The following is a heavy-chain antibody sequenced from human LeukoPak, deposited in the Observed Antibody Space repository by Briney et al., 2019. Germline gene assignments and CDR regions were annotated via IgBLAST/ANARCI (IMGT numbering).Heavy chain of an antibody. CDR1: GGSISSHY. J-gene: IGHJ4*02. CDR3: ARGYSSSWFY. CDR2: IYYSGST. V-gene: IGHV4-59*11. D-gene: IGHD6-13*01. Sequence: PSETLSLTCIVSGGSISSHYWSWIRQPPGEGLEWIGYIYYSGSTNYNPSLKSRVTISVDTSKNQFSLNLSSVTAADTAVYYCARGYSSSWFYWGQGTLVTVSS.